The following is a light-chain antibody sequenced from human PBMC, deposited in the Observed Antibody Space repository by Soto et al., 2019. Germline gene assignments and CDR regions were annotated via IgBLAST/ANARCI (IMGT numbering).Light chain of an antibody. CDR3: SSYTSSSIYV. Sequence: QSALTQPASVSGSPGQSIAISCTGTSSDVGGYDYVSLYQQHPCKAPKLMIYDVSNRPSGVSNRFSGSKSDNTASLTISGLQAEDEADYYCSSYTSSSIYVIGTGTKVTVL. CDR2: DVS. V-gene: IGLV2-14*01. CDR1: SSDVGGYDY. J-gene: IGLJ1*01.